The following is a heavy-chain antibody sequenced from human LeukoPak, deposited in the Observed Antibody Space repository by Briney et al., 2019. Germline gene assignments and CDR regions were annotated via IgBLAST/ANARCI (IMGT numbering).Heavy chain of an antibody. D-gene: IGHD3-3*01. J-gene: IGHJ4*02. CDR1: GYTFTGYY. Sequence: ASVTVSCKASGYTFTGYYMHWVRQAPGQGLEWMGRINPNSGGTNYAQKFQGRVTMTRDTSISTAYMELSRLRSDDTAVYYCARESYDFWSGYQGTDYWGQGTLVTVSS. CDR3: ARESYDFWSGYQGTDY. V-gene: IGHV1-2*06. CDR2: INPNSGGT.